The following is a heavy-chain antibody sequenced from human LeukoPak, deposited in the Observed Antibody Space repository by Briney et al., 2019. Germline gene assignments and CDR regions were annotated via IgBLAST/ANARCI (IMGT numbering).Heavy chain of an antibody. J-gene: IGHJ4*02. CDR3: VSWSGYGAY. CDR1: GFTVSGSW. CDR2: INQAGSDK. V-gene: IGHV3-7*01. Sequence: PGGSLRLSCAASGFTVSGSWMSWIRQAPGKGLEWVAHINQAGSDKYYVDSVKGRFTISRDNVENSLFLQMNSLRAEDTAVYYCVSWSGYGAYWGQGTLVTVSS. D-gene: IGHD2-15*01.